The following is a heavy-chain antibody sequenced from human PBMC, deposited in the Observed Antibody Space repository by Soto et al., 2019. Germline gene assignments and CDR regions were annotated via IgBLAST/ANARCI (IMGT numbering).Heavy chain of an antibody. CDR1: GFTFDDYT. J-gene: IGHJ4*02. V-gene: IGHV3-43*01. CDR3: AKGALEVAGTWVDY. D-gene: IGHD6-19*01. CDR2: ISWDGGST. Sequence: GGSLRLSFAASGFTFDDYTMHWVRQAPGKGLEWASLISWDGGSTYYADSVKGRFTISRDNSKNSLYLQMNSLRTEDTALYYCAKGALEVAGTWVDYWGQGTLVTVSS.